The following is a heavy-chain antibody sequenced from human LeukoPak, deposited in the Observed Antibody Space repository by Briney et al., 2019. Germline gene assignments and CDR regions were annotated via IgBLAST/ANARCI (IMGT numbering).Heavy chain of an antibody. CDR3: VKSRGRYDNSGWRTFDY. V-gene: IGHV3-23*01. J-gene: IGHJ4*02. CDR1: GFTFSSYT. CDR2: ISGSGDIT. D-gene: IGHD6-19*01. Sequence: GGSLRLSCAAFGFTFSSYTMTWVRQAPGKGLEWVSVISGSGDITYYADSEKGQFTISRDNSKNTLYLQMNSLRAEDTAVYYCVKSRGRYDNSGWRTFDYWGQGTLVTVSS.